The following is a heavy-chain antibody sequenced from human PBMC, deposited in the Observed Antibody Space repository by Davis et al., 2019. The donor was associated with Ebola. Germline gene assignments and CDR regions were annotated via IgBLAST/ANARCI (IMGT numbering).Heavy chain of an antibody. CDR1: GFTFSGSA. CDR2: IRSKANSYAT. D-gene: IGHD2-15*01. J-gene: IGHJ4*02. Sequence: LSLTCAASGFTFSGSAMHWVRQASGKGLEWVGRIRSKANSYATAYAASVKGRFTISRDDSKNTAYLQMNSLKTEDTAVYYCTRPSAYCSGGSCPSWGQGTLVTVSS. CDR3: TRPSAYCSGGSCPS. V-gene: IGHV3-73*01.